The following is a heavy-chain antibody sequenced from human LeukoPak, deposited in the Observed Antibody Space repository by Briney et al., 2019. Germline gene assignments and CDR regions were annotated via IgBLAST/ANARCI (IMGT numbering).Heavy chain of an antibody. CDR3: SLSSSGWYLFDY. CDR2: IWYDGSNK. D-gene: IGHD6-19*01. Sequence: GGSLRLSCAASGFTFSSYGMHWVRQAPGKGLEWVAVIWYDGSNKYYADSVKGRFTISRDSSKNTLYLQMNSLRAEDTAVYYCSLSSSGWYLFDYWGQGTLVTVSS. V-gene: IGHV3-33*01. J-gene: IGHJ4*02. CDR1: GFTFSSYG.